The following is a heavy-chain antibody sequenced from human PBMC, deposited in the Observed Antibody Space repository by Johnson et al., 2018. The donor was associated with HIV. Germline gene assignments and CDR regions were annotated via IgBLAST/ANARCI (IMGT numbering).Heavy chain of an antibody. CDR3: AKDLYYYDSSGSVGAFDI. V-gene: IGHV3-30*18. D-gene: IGHD3-22*01. CDR1: GFTFSSYD. Sequence: QVQLVESGGGVVQPGRSLRLSCAASGFTFSSYDMHWVRQAPGKGMDWVAFISYDGSNEYYADSVQGRFTISRDNSKNALYLQLNSLRAEDTAVYYCAKDLYYYDSSGSVGAFDIWGQGTMVTVSS. J-gene: IGHJ3*02. CDR2: ISYDGSNE.